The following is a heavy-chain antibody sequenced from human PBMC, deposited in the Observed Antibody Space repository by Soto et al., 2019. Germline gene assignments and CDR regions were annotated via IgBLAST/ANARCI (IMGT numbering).Heavy chain of an antibody. Sequence: EVQLVESGGGLVQPGVSLRLSCEASGFTFSNYAMSWVRQGPGKGLEWVSSVGDGGSRTYYADSVKGRFTISTDNSKNTILLQMKSLRAEDMAIYYCARRGIVEGRSHDAFDIWGQGTMVIGSS. V-gene: IGHV3-23*04. J-gene: IGHJ3*02. CDR3: ARRGIVEGRSHDAFDI. D-gene: IGHD1-26*01. CDR1: GFTFSNYA. CDR2: VGDGGSRT.